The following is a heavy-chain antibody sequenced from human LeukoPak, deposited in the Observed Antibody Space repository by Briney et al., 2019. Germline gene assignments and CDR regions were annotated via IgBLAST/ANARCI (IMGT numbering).Heavy chain of an antibody. J-gene: IGHJ6*02. V-gene: IGHV3-49*03. CDR1: GFTFGDYA. CDR3: TRVSGSYSYYYYYGMDV. CDR2: IRSKAYGGTT. D-gene: IGHD1-26*01. Sequence: GGSRGLSCTASGFTFGDYAMSWFRQAPGKGLEGVGFIRSKAYGGTTEYAASVKGRFTISRDDSKSIAYLQMNSLKTEDTAVYYCTRVSGSYSYYYYYGMDVWGQGTTVTVSS.